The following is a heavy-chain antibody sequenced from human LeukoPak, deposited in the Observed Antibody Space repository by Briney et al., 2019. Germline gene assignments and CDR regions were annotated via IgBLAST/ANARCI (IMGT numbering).Heavy chain of an antibody. J-gene: IGHJ4*02. D-gene: IGHD1-14*01. CDR2: IYYSGST. CDR1: GGSISSYY. V-gene: IGHV4-59*01. CDR3: ARLTEDYYFDY. Sequence: SETLSLTCTVSGGSISSYYWTWIRQPPGKGLEWIGRIYYSGSTNYNPSLKSRVTISVDTSKNQFSLKLSSVTAADTAVYYCARLTEDYYFDYWGQGTLVTVSS.